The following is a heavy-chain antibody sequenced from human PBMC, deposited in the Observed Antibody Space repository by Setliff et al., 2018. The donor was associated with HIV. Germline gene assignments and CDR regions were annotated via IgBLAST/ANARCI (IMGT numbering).Heavy chain of an antibody. CDR3: ARVFPPIRGAPFGTPPGAFDI. V-gene: IGHV4-4*07. CDR2: IHTSDTT. Sequence: PSETLSLTCTVSGVSTSIHYWVWIRQPAGRGLEWIGRIHTSDTTRYNPSLQSRVAMSVDTSKNQFSLKLNSVTAADTAVYYCARVFPPIRGAPFGTPPGAFDIWGQGTMVTVSS. D-gene: IGHD2-15*01. J-gene: IGHJ3*02. CDR1: GVSTSIHY.